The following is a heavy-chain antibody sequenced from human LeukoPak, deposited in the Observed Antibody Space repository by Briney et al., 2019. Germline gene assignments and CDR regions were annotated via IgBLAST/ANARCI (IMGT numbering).Heavy chain of an antibody. J-gene: IGHJ3*02. CDR1: GDSVTSDGYY. Sequence: SETLSLTCSVSGDSVTSDGYYWTWIRQHPGKGLEWIGYISNSGTASYNPSLESRVFISVDTSYNQFSPRLNSVTAADTAVYYCARDVVVTASPDAFDIWGQGTMVIVSS. CDR3: ARDVVVTASPDAFDI. CDR2: ISNSGTA. V-gene: IGHV4-31*03. D-gene: IGHD2-21*02.